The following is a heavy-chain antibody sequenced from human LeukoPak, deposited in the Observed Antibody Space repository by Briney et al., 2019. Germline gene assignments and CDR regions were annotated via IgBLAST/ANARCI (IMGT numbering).Heavy chain of an antibody. D-gene: IGHD5-18*01. J-gene: IGHJ4*02. CDR1: VYTFSNYA. Sequence: ASVNVSCKPSVYTFSNYAFSWVRQAPGQGVGWMGWISAYNGNTNYAQKFQGRVTMTTDTSTSTAYMELRSLRSDDTAVFYCARAGRVQLWLSYFDYWGQGTLVTVSS. CDR3: ARAGRVQLWLSYFDY. CDR2: ISAYNGNT. V-gene: IGHV1-18*01.